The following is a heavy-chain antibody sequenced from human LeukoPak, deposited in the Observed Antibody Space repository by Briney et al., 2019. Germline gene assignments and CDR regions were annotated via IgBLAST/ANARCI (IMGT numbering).Heavy chain of an antibody. CDR3: ARDSGEDPHVINYFDY. V-gene: IGHV3-33*01. Sequence: GGSLRLSCAASGGSFSSYDMHWVRQPPGKGLEWVAVIWNDGIKNYYADSVKGRFIIFRDNSKNTLYLQMNSMSAEDAAVYYCARDSGEDPHVINYFDYWGQGTLVCVSS. J-gene: IGHJ4*02. D-gene: IGHD2-21*01. CDR2: IWNDGIKN. CDR1: GGSFSSYD.